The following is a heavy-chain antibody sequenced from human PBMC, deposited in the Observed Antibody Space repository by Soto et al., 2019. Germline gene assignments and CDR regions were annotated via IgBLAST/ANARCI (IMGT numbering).Heavy chain of an antibody. V-gene: IGHV3-11*06. CDR1: GFTFSDYY. CDR3: ARPYYYDSSGYYTF. J-gene: IGHJ4*02. D-gene: IGHD3-22*01. Sequence: TGGSLRLSCAASGFTFSDYYMSWIRQAPGKGLEWVSYISSSSSYTNYADSVKGRFTISRDNAKNSLYLQMNSLRAEDTAVYYCARPYYYDSSGYYTFWGQGTLVTVSS. CDR2: ISSSSSYT.